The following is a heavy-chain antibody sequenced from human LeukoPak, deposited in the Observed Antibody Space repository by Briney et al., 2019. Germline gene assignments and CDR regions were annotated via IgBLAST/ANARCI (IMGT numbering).Heavy chain of an antibody. CDR2: ISYDGSNK. D-gene: IGHD2/OR15-2a*01. CDR1: GFTFSSYG. CDR3: AREISVYYYYYGMDV. V-gene: IGHV3-30*03. J-gene: IGHJ6*02. Sequence: GRSLRLSCAASGFTFSSYGMHWVRQAPGKGLEWVAVISYDGSNKYYADSVKGRFTISRDNSKNTLYLQMNSLRAEDTAVYYCAREISVYYYYYGMDVWGQGTTVTVSS.